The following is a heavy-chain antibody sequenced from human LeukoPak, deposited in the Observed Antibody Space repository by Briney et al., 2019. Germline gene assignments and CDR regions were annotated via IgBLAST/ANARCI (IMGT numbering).Heavy chain of an antibody. CDR1: GFTFKDYY. V-gene: IGHV3-11*04. CDR3: ARFDYGDLKYNWFDP. J-gene: IGHJ5*02. CDR2: ISGSGSIT. D-gene: IGHD4-17*01. Sequence: GGSLRLSCAGPGFTFKDYYMIWIRQSPGKGLEWISYISGSGSITVHADSVKGRFTLSRDNAKNSLFLQMNSLRVEDTAIYYCARFDYGDLKYNWFDPWGQGILVTVSS.